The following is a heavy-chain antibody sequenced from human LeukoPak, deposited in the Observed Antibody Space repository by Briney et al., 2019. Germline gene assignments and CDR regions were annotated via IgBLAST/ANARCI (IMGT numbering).Heavy chain of an antibody. J-gene: IGHJ4*02. V-gene: IGHV4-34*01. CDR1: GGSFSGYY. D-gene: IGHD3-22*01. CDR2: INHSGST. CDR3: ARLYYDSSGQPFDY. Sequence: SETLSLTCAVYGGSFSGYYWSWIRQPPGKGLEWIGEINHSGSTNYNPSLKSRVTISVDTSKNQFSLKLSSVTAADTAAYYCARLYYDSSGQPFDYWGQGTLVTVSS.